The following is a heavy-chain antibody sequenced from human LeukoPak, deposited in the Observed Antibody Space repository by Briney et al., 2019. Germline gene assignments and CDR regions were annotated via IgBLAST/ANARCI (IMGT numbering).Heavy chain of an antibody. CDR2: IYYSGST. Sequence: PSETLSLTCTVSGGSISSYYWSWIRQPPGKGVEWIGYIYYSGSTNYNPSLKSRVTISVDTSKNQFSLKLSSVTAADTAVYYCASDRHGYNWFDPWGQGTLVTVSS. CDR1: GGSISSYY. V-gene: IGHV4-59*01. D-gene: IGHD5-24*01. J-gene: IGHJ5*02. CDR3: ASDRHGYNWFDP.